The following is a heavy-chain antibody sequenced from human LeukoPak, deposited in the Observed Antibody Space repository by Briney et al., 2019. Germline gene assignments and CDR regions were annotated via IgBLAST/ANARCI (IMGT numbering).Heavy chain of an antibody. CDR2: IYTSGIT. CDR1: GGSLSSSY. J-gene: IGHJ5*02. Sequence: PSETLSLTSTVSGGSLSSSYWSSIPQPARKGLECIWRIYTSGITNYNPTLNCRVTMSVHTSKKQFSLTLSSATAADTAVYYCARDGSGSGWYWFDPWGQGTLVTVSS. D-gene: IGHD6-19*01. V-gene: IGHV4-4*07. CDR3: ARDGSGSGWYWFDP.